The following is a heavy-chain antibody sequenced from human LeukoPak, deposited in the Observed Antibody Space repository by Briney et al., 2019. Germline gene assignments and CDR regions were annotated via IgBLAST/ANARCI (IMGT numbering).Heavy chain of an antibody. CDR2: IRYDGTSQ. CDR3: AKVGFGWYQIHY. Sequence: GGSLRLSCATSGFTLSIYGMHWVRQAPGKGLEWVAFIRYDGTSQYYTDSVKGRFTISRDNSMNPMYLQMKSMGVEDTAVYYCAKVGFGWYQIHYWGQGTLVTVSS. V-gene: IGHV3-30*02. J-gene: IGHJ4*02. D-gene: IGHD6-19*01. CDR1: GFTLSIYG.